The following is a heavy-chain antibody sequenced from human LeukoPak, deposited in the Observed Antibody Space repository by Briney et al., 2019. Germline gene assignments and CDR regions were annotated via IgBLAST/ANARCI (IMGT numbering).Heavy chain of an antibody. D-gene: IGHD2-2*01. CDR2: ISSSGSTI. V-gene: IGHV3-11*01. CDR3: AREEYQLRGHYYYYYGMDV. J-gene: IGHJ6*02. Sequence: GGSLRLSCAASGFTFSDYYMSWIRQAPGKGLGWVSYISSSGSTIYYADSVKGRFTISRDNAKNSLYLQMNSLRAEDTAVYYCAREEYQLRGHYYYYYGMDVWGQGTTVTVSS. CDR1: GFTFSDYY.